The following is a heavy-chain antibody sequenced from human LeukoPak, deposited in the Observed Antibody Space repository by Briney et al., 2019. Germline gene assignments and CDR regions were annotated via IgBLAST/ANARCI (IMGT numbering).Heavy chain of an antibody. CDR3: ARDLAGYSSRWSPFDY. D-gene: IGHD6-13*01. Sequence: GASVKVSCKASGGTFSSYAISWVRQAPGQGLEWMGGIIPIFGTANYAQKFQGRVTITADESTSTAYMELSSLRSEDTAVYYCARDLAGYSSRWSPFDYWGQGTLVTVSS. V-gene: IGHV1-69*13. CDR1: GGTFSSYA. J-gene: IGHJ4*02. CDR2: IIPIFGTA.